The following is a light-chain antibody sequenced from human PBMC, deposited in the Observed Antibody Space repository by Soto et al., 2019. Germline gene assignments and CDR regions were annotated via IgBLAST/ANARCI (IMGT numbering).Light chain of an antibody. CDR1: GSDIGNYNL. CDR2: EVN. V-gene: IGLV2-23*02. CDR3: CSYAGSSLWM. J-gene: IGLJ3*02. Sequence: QSVLTQPAAVSGSLGQSITISCSGSGSDIGNYNLVSWYQQQPGKVPRLIIYEVNKGPSGVSNRFSGSKSGNTASLTISDLQPDDECLNYCCSYAGSSLWMFGGGTKLTVL.